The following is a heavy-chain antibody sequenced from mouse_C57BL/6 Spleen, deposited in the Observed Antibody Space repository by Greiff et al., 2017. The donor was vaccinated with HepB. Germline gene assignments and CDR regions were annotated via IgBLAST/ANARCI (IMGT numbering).Heavy chain of an antibody. CDR2: ISYDGSN. J-gene: IGHJ2*01. Sequence: VQLKESGPGLVKPSQSLSLTCSVPGYSITSGYYWNWIRQFPGNKLEWMGSISYDGSNNYHPSLKNRIAITRDTSKNQFCLKLNSVTTEDTATYYCARDLGYYGSIDYWGQGTTLTVSS. CDR1: GYSITSGYY. V-gene: IGHV3-6*01. CDR3: ARDLGYYGSIDY. D-gene: IGHD1-1*01.